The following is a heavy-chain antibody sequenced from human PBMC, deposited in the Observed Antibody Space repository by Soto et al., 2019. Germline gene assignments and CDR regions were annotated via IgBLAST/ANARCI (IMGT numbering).Heavy chain of an antibody. CDR1: GFTFNSSW. D-gene: IGHD3-10*01. V-gene: IGHV3-15*01. J-gene: IGHJ4*02. Sequence: PGGSLRLSCAASGFTFNSSWMSWFRQAPVNGLEWVGRIKSKADGGTTDYVAPVKGRFTISRDDSKNTLYLQMNSLKTEDTAVYYCTTDSMVRGGYYFDYWGQGALVTVSS. CDR3: TTDSMVRGGYYFDY. CDR2: IKSKADGGTT.